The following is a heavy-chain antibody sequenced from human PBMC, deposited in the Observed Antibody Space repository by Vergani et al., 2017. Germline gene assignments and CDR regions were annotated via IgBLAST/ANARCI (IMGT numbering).Heavy chain of an antibody. CDR1: GYSISSGYY. J-gene: IGHJ4*02. D-gene: IGHD3-22*01. Sequence: QVQLQESGPGLVKPSETLSLTCDVSGYSISSGYYWGWVRQPPGKGLEWIGRIYTSGATNYNPSLRSRAIMSVDASKKQFSLKLTSVTAADTAVYYCARLRPAAMKIYYYDSSGYLDYWGQGTLVTVSS. CDR2: IYTSGAT. V-gene: IGHV4-38-2*01. CDR3: ARLRPAAMKIYYYDSSGYLDY.